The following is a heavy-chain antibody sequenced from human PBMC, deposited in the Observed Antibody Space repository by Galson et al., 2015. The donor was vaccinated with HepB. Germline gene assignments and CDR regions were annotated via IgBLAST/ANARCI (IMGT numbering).Heavy chain of an antibody. J-gene: IGHJ4*02. CDR1: GFTFSSYA. V-gene: IGHV3-30-3*01. D-gene: IGHD5-18*01. CDR3: TTDNRGYSYKPDY. Sequence: SLRLSCAASGFTFSSYAMHWVRQAPGKGLEWVAVISYDGSNKYYADSVKGRFTISRDNSKNTLYLQMNSLRAEDTAVYYCTTDNRGYSYKPDYWGQGTLVTVSS. CDR2: ISYDGSNK.